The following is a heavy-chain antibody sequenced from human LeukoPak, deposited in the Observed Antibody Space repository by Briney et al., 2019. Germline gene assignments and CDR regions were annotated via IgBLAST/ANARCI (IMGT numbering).Heavy chain of an antibody. Sequence: ASVKVSCKASGCTFTSYYMHWVRQAPGQGREGMGIINPSGGSTSYEQKFQGRVTMTMGMSTGTVYLELSSLRSEDTPVYYCAREMNHRTAAGTSFDYWGQGTLVTVSS. CDR1: GCTFTSYY. D-gene: IGHD6-13*01. CDR3: AREMNHRTAAGTSFDY. J-gene: IGHJ4*02. CDR2: INPSGGST. V-gene: IGHV1-46*01.